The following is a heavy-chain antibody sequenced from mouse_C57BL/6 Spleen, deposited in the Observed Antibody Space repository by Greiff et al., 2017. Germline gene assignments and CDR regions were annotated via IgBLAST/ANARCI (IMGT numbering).Heavy chain of an antibody. CDR2: IYPRSGNT. Sequence: VKVVESGAELARPGASVKLSCKASGYTFTSYGISWVKQRTGQGLEWIGEIYPRSGNTYYNEKFKGKATLTADKSSSTAYMELRSLTSEDSAVYFCARYYGSSHWYFDVWGTGTTVTVSS. CDR1: GYTFTSYG. J-gene: IGHJ1*03. CDR3: ARYYGSSHWYFDV. V-gene: IGHV1-81*01. D-gene: IGHD1-1*01.